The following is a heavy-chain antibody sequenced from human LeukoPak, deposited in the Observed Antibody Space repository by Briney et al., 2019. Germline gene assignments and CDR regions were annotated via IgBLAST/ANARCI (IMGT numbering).Heavy chain of an antibody. V-gene: IGHV3-23*01. CDR2: ITGGGEST. J-gene: IGHJ4*02. Sequence: GGALRLSCTASGFTFSSYPMYWVRQVPEKGLEWVSAITGGGESTYYAESMKGRFTLSRDNSKNTLYLQMNSLRAEDTAVYYCASSRVYGYHDYWGQGTLVTVSS. CDR3: ASSRVYGYHDY. CDR1: GFTFSSYP. D-gene: IGHD5-18*01.